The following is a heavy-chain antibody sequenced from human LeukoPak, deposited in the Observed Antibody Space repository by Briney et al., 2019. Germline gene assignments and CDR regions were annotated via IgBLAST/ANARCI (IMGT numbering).Heavy chain of an antibody. V-gene: IGHV1-18*04. D-gene: IGHD5-18*01. CDR1: GYIFTSYF. J-gene: IGHJ4*02. Sequence: GASVKVSCKASGYIFTSYFMHWVRQAPGQGLEWMGWISAYNGNTNYAQKLQGRVTMTTDTSTSTAYMELRSLRSDDTAVYYCARGSTAMVTSPDYWGQGTLVTVSS. CDR3: ARGSTAMVTSPDY. CDR2: ISAYNGNT.